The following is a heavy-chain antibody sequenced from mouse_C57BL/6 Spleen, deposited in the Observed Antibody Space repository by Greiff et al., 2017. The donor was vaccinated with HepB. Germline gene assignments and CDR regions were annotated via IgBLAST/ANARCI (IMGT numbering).Heavy chain of an antibody. CDR1: GYTFTSYW. CDR2: IDPSDSYT. CDR3: ARSPITTVGYFDV. D-gene: IGHD1-1*01. V-gene: IGHV1-50*01. Sequence: QVQLQQPGAELVKPGASVKLSCKASGYTFTSYWMQWVKQRPGQGLEWIGEIDPSDSYTNYNQKLKGKATLTVDTSSSTAYMQLSSLTSEDSAVYYCARSPITTVGYFDVWGTGTTVTVSS. J-gene: IGHJ1*03.